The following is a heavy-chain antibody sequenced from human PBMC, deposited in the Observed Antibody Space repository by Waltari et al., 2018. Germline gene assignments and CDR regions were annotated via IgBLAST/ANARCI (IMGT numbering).Heavy chain of an antibody. CDR2: INPNSGGT. Sequence: MHWVRQAPGQGLEWMGWINPNSGGTNYAQKFQGRVTMTRDTSISTAYMELSRLRSDDTAVYYCARDLNWNPTFGMDVWGQGTTVTVSS. V-gene: IGHV1-2*02. CDR3: ARDLNWNPTFGMDV. D-gene: IGHD1-20*01. J-gene: IGHJ6*02.